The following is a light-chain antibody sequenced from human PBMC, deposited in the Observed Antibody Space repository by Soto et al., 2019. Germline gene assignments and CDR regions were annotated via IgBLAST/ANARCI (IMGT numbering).Light chain of an antibody. CDR1: QSVSSSY. V-gene: IGKV3-20*01. CDR2: GAS. CDR3: QHYVTSSIT. J-gene: IGKJ5*01. Sequence: EIALTQSPATLSLFPGESATISCRASQSVSSSYLAWYQQKPGQAPRLLIYGASSRATGIPDRFSGSGSGTDFTLTISRLEPEDFAVYYCQHYVTSSITFGQGTRLEI.